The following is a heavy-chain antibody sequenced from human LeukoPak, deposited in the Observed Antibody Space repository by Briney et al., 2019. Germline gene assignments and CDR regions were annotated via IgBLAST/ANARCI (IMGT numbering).Heavy chain of an antibody. CDR1: GYAFTDYY. CDR2: ISPDSGGA. Sequence: GASVKVSCKASGYAFTDYYIHWVLQAPGQGLEWLGWISPDSGGAKYAQKFQGRVTMTTDTSISTAYMELSRLTSDDTAVYYCARRGGSAAAYMNWIGPWGQGTLVTVSS. V-gene: IGHV1-2*02. CDR3: ARRGGSAAAYMNWIGP. J-gene: IGHJ5*02. D-gene: IGHD6-13*01.